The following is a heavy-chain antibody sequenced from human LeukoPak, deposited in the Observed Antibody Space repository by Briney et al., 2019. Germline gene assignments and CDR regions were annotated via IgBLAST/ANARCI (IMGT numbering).Heavy chain of an antibody. V-gene: IGHV4-59*08. CDR2: IYYSGST. CDR3: ARSGCSGGKCYFSSAYNNYGMDD. Sequence: SETLSLTCIASGGCFSSDYWSWIRQPPGKGLEWIGYIYYSGSTNYNPSLKSRVTISVDTSKNQFSLRLSSVTAADTAVYYCARSGCSGGKCYFSSAYNNYGMDDWGQGTTVTVSS. J-gene: IGHJ6*02. CDR1: GGCFSSDY. D-gene: IGHD2-15*01.